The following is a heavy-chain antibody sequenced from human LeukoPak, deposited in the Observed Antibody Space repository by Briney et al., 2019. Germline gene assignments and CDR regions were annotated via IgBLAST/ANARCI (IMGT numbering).Heavy chain of an antibody. D-gene: IGHD2-15*01. Sequence: SVKVSCKASGGTFSSDAISWVRQAPGQGLEWMGGIIPIFGTANYAQKFQGRVTITADESTSTAYMELSSLRSEDTAVYYCASGVVVVAATGAYYYYMHVWGKGTTVTVSS. CDR3: ASGVVVVAATGAYYYYMHV. CDR2: IIPIFGTA. J-gene: IGHJ6*03. V-gene: IGHV1-69*13. CDR1: GGTFSSDA.